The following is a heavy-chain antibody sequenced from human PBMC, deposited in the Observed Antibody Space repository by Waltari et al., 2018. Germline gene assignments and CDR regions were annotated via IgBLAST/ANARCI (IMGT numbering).Heavy chain of an antibody. Sequence: QVQLVQSGAEVKKPGSSVKVSCKASGGTFSSYAISWVRQAPGQGPEWMGGIIPIFGPANYAQKFQGRVTITADESTSTAYMELSSLRSEDTAVYYCARGAGYCSGGSCYSRGDYYYYMDVWGKGTTVTVSS. D-gene: IGHD2-15*01. CDR3: ARGAGYCSGGSCYSRGDYYYYMDV. CDR1: GGTFSSYA. V-gene: IGHV1-69*01. CDR2: IIPIFGPA. J-gene: IGHJ6*03.